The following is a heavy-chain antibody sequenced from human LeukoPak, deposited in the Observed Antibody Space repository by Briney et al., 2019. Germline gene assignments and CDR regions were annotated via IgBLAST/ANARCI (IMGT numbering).Heavy chain of an antibody. V-gene: IGHV3-11*01. CDR1: GFTFSDYY. CDR2: ISSSGSTI. CDR3: ARDRWELLANGAFDI. D-gene: IGHD1-26*01. Sequence: GGSLRLSCAASGFTFSDYYTSWIRQAPGKGLEWVSYISSSGSTIYYADSVKGRFTISRDNAKNSLYLQMNSLRAEDTAVYYCARDRWELLANGAFDIWGQGTMVTVSS. J-gene: IGHJ3*02.